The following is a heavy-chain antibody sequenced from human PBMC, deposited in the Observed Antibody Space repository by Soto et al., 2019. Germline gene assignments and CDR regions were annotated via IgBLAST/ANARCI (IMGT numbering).Heavy chain of an antibody. Sequence: QVQLVQSGAEVKKPGSSVKVSCKASGGTFSSYAISWVRQAPGQGLEWMGGIIPIFGTANYAQEFQGRVTITADESTSTAYMELSSLRSEDTAVYYCARSRKGYYDSSGYYAWGQGTLVTFSS. D-gene: IGHD3-22*01. CDR3: ARSRKGYYDSSGYYA. V-gene: IGHV1-69*01. J-gene: IGHJ4*02. CDR1: GGTFSSYA. CDR2: IIPIFGTA.